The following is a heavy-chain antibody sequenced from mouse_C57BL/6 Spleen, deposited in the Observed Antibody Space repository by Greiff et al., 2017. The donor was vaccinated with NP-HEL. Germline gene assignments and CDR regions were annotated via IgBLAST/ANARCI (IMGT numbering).Heavy chain of an antibody. CDR3: ARSHITTVENFDY. Sequence: QVQLQQPGAELVMPGASVKLSCKASGYTFTSYWMHWVKQRPGQGLEWIGEIDPSDSYTNYNQKFKGKSTLTVDKSSSTAYMQLSSLTSEDSAVYYCARSHITTVENFDYWGQGTTLTVSS. CDR2: IDPSDSYT. V-gene: IGHV1-69*01. CDR1: GYTFTSYW. D-gene: IGHD1-1*01. J-gene: IGHJ2*01.